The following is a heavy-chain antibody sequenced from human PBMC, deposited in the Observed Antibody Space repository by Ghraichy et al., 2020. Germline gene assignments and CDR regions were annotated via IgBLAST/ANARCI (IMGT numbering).Heavy chain of an antibody. D-gene: IGHD4-11*01. CDR1: GGSISSYY. Sequence: SETLSLTCTVSGGSISSYYWSWIRQPPGKGLEWIGYIYYSGSTNYNPSLKSRVTISVDTSKNQFSLKLSSVTAADTAVYYCARLPPRQAYSNGEFDYWGQGTLVTVSS. CDR3: ARLPPRQAYSNGEFDY. J-gene: IGHJ4*02. V-gene: IGHV4-59*08. CDR2: IYYSGST.